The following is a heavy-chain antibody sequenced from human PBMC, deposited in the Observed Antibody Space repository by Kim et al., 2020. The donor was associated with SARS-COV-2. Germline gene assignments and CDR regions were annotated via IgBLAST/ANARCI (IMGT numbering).Heavy chain of an antibody. CDR3: ARVLSSSSWYVLYYYYYGMDV. V-gene: IGHV3-33*08. J-gene: IGHJ6*02. CDR1: GFTFSSYG. CDR2: IWYDGSNK. D-gene: IGHD6-13*01. Sequence: GGSLRLSCAASGFTFSSYGMHWVRQAPGKGLEWVAVIWYDGSNKYYADSVKGRFTISRDNSKNTLYLQMNSLRAEDTAVYYCARVLSSSSWYVLYYYYYGMDVWGQGTTVTVSS.